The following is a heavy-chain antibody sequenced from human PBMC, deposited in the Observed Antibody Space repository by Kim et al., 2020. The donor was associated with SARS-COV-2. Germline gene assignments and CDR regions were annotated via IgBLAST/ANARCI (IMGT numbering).Heavy chain of an antibody. V-gene: IGHV3-53*04. Sequence: TYNANSVKGRFTISRHNSKNTLYLQMNSLRAEDTAVYYCARVSRAFDIWGQGTMVTVSS. CDR3: ARVSRAFDI. J-gene: IGHJ3*02. CDR2: T.